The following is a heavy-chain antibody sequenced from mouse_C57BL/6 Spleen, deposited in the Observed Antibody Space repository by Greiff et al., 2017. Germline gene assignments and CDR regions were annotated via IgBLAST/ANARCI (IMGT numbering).Heavy chain of an antibody. CDR1: GYSFTDYN. J-gene: IGHJ4*01. V-gene: IGHV1-39*01. D-gene: IGHD1-1*01. CDR3: ARREGGSSYDGAMDY. CDR2: INPNYGYT. Sequence: VQLQQSGPELVKPGASVKISCKASGYSFTDYNMYWVKQSNGKSLEWIGVINPNYGYTSYNQKFKGKVTLTVDQSSSTNYMQLNRLTSEDSAVYFCARREGGSSYDGAMDYWGQGTSVTVSS.